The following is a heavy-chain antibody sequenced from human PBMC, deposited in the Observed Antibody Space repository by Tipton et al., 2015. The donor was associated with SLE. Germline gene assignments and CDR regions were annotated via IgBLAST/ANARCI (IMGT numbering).Heavy chain of an antibody. Sequence: GHVTISADKSISTAYLQWSSLKASDTAMYYCARGEWLNAFDIWGQGTMVTVSS. D-gene: IGHD6-19*01. V-gene: IGHV5-10-1*01. CDR3: ARGEWLNAFDI. J-gene: IGHJ3*02.